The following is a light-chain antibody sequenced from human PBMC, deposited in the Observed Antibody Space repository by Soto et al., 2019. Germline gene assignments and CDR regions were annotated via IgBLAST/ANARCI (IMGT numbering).Light chain of an antibody. CDR2: EVS. CDR3: SSFKGTNSFV. J-gene: IGLJ1*01. V-gene: IGLV2-8*01. CDR1: YSDIGAYNY. Sequence: QSVLTQPLAASGSPGQSVTIPCTGPYSDIGAYNYVSWYQQRPGEAPKLIIYEVSKRPSGVPDRIFAPKSGNTASLTVSGXXADDEANYYCSSFKGTNSFVFGTGTKVTVL.